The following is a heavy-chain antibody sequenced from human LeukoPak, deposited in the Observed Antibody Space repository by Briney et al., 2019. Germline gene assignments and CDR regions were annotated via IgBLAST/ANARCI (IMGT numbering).Heavy chain of an antibody. CDR3: AREYSTSSEGDYFDY. CDR1: GASITTYY. J-gene: IGHJ4*02. Sequence: SETLSLTCTVSGASITTYYWTWIRQPPGKGLEWIGYIYHSGSTDYNPSLKSRVTISLDTSRNQFSLRLSSVTAADTAVYFCAREYSTSSEGDYFDYWGQGSLVTVSS. CDR2: IYHSGST. V-gene: IGHV4-59*01. D-gene: IGHD6-6*01.